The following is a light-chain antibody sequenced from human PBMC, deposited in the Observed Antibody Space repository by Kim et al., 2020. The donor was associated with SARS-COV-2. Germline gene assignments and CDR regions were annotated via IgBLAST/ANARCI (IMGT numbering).Light chain of an antibody. CDR2: GEN. CDR1: SLRTFY. Sequence: LGQTVRITCRGDSLRTFYASWYQQKPRQAPVLVLYGENDRPSGIPDRFSGSISGDTASLTITGILAEDEADYYCNSRDSSGDHQGVFGGGAQLTVL. J-gene: IGLJ3*02. V-gene: IGLV3-19*01. CDR3: NSRDSSGDHQGV.